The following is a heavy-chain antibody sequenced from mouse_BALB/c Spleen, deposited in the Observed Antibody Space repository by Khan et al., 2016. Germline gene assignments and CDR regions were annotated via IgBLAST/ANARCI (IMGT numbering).Heavy chain of an antibody. CDR1: GFTFTDYY. V-gene: IGHV7-3*02. Sequence: EVELVESGGGLVQPGGSLRLSCATSGFTFTDYYMTWVRQPPGKALEWLGFIRNKANGYTTEYSASVKGRFTIARYNYQSILYLQMNTLRAEDSATYYCARDEGWLLFDYWGQGTTLTVSS. D-gene: IGHD2-3*01. J-gene: IGHJ2*01. CDR3: ARDEGWLLFDY. CDR2: IRNKANGYTT.